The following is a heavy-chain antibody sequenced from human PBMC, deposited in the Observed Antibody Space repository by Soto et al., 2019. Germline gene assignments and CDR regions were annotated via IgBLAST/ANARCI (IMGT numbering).Heavy chain of an antibody. Sequence: QVQLQESGPGLVKPSQTLSLTCTVSGGSISSGGYYWSWIRQHPGKGLEWIGYIYYSGSTYYNPSLKSRVTISVDTSKNQFSLKLSSVTAADTAVYYWAREVHGSGSYVRWFDPWGQGTLVTVSS. D-gene: IGHD3-10*01. CDR3: AREVHGSGSYVRWFDP. J-gene: IGHJ5*02. CDR2: IYYSGST. CDR1: GGSISSGGYY. V-gene: IGHV4-31*03.